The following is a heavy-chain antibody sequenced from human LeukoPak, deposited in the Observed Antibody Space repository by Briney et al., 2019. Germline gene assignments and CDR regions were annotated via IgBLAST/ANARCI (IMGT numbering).Heavy chain of an antibody. J-gene: IGHJ4*02. CDR2: IWNDGHNK. D-gene: IGHD2-2*01. V-gene: IGHV3-33*01. Sequence: GGSLRLSCAASGFTFISYGMHWVRQAPGKGLEWVAVIWNDGHNKYYADSVKGRFTISRDNSQNTLYLQMNSLRAEDTAVYYCARGTSRLDYWGQGTLVTVSS. CDR3: ARGTSRLDY. CDR1: GFTFISYG.